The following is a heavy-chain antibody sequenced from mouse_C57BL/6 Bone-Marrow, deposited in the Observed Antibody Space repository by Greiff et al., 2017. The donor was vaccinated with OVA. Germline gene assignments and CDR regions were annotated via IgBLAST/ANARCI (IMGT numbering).Heavy chain of an antibody. Sequence: EVQLVESGGGLVQPGGSLKLSCAASGFTFSDYYMYWVRQTPEKRLEWVAYFSNGGGSTYYPATVKGRFTISRDNAKNTLDLQRSRLKSEDTAMYYCAGPLPYDPFAYWGQGTLVTVSA. CDR2: FSNGGGST. CDR3: AGPLPYDPFAY. CDR1: GFTFSDYY. V-gene: IGHV5-12*01. J-gene: IGHJ3*01. D-gene: IGHD2-3*01.